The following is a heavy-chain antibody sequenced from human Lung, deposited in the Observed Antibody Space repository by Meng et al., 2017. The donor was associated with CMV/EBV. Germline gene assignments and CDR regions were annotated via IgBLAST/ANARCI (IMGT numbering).Heavy chain of an antibody. J-gene: IGHJ4*02. V-gene: IGHV3-30-3*01. CDR2: ISYDGTNK. Sequence: SCAASGFTFSSYAMHWVRQAPGKGLEWVAVISYDGTNKYYADSVKGRFTISRDNSKNTLYLQMNSLRAEDTAVRYCARDQFDYWGQGTLVTVSS. CDR1: GFTFSSYA. CDR3: ARDQFDY.